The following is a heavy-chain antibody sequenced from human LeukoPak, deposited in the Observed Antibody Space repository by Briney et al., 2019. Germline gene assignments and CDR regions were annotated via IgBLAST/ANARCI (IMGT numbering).Heavy chain of an antibody. D-gene: IGHD3-22*01. CDR2: IIPILGIA. CDR3: ARAQSTIVSGYYGTDYYYYGMDV. CDR1: GGTFSSYA. Sequence: ASVEVSCKASGGTFSSYAISWVRQAPGQGLEWMGRIIPILGIANYAQKFQGRVTITADKSTSTAYMELSSLRSEDTAVYYCARAQSTIVSGYYGTDYYYYGMDVWGQGTTVTVSS. V-gene: IGHV1-69*04. J-gene: IGHJ6*02.